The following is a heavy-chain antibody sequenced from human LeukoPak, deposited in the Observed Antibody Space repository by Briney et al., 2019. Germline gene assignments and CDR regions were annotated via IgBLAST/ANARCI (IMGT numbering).Heavy chain of an antibody. D-gene: IGHD3-22*01. J-gene: IGHJ4*02. CDR3: ARDYYDSSGYQPFDY. V-gene: IGHV3-21*01. CDR2: ISSSSSYI. Sequence: KPGGSLRLSCAASGFTFSSYSMNWVRQAPGKGLEWVSSISSSSSYIYYADSVKGRFTISRDNAKNSLYLQMNSLRAGDTAVYYCARDYYDSSGYQPFDYWGQGTLVTVSS. CDR1: GFTFSSYS.